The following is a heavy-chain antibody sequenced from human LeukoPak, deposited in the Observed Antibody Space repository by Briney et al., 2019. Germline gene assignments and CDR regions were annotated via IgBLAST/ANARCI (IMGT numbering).Heavy chain of an antibody. CDR3: AREYTVVTFYYFDN. D-gene: IGHD4-23*01. CDR2: MRPSGGST. J-gene: IGHJ4*02. V-gene: IGHV1-46*01. CDR1: GYIFTDYY. Sequence: ASVKVSCKASGYIFTDYYMHWVRQAPGQGLEWVGIMRPSGGSTTYAQKFQGRVTMTRDTSTSTVYMELSSLRSDDTAMYYCAREYTVVTFYYFDNWGQGTPVTVSS.